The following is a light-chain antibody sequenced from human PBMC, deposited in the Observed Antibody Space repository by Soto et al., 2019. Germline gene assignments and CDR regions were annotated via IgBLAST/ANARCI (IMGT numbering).Light chain of an antibody. V-gene: IGKV1-5*03. CDR3: QQYNNYPLT. CDR1: QSISSW. Sequence: DIQMTQSPSTLSASVGDRVTITCRASQSISSWLAWYQQKPGKVPKLLIYKASSLASGVPSRFSGSGSGTEFTLAISSLQPDDFATYYCQQYNNYPLTFGPGTKVDIK. J-gene: IGKJ3*01. CDR2: KAS.